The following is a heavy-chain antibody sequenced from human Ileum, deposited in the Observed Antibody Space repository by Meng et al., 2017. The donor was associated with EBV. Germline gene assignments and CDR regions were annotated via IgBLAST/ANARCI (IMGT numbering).Heavy chain of an antibody. J-gene: IGHJ5*02. CDR3: ARDENGRFDT. D-gene: IGHD1-14*01. CDR1: GFSFFGFSFSHYG. CDR2: IPSDGRDI. Sequence: QVQLVESGGGVVQRGTSLRLSCAASGFSFFGFSFSHYGMFWVRQAPGKGPEWVAIIPSDGRDIYYADSVKGRFTISRDNSKNTLYLQMNSLRVGDTAVYYCARDENGRFDTWGQGTLVTVAS. V-gene: IGHV3-30*03.